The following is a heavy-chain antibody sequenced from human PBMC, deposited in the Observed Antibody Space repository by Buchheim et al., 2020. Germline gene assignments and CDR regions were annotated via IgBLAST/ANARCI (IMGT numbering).Heavy chain of an antibody. CDR3: ARAGPSGWVLLTTDYYYYGMDV. Sequence: EVQLVESGGGLVQPGGSLRLSCAASGFTFSSYWMSWVRQAPGKGLEWVANIKQDGSEKYYVDSVKGRFTIPRDNAKNSLYLQMNSLRAEDTAVYYCARAGPSGWVLLTTDYYYYGMDVWGQGTT. CDR1: GFTFSSYW. J-gene: IGHJ6*02. CDR2: IKQDGSEK. D-gene: IGHD4/OR15-4a*01. V-gene: IGHV3-7*01.